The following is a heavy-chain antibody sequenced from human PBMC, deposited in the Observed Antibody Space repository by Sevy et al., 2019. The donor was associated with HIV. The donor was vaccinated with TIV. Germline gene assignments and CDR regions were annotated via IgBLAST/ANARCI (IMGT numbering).Heavy chain of an antibody. J-gene: IGHJ5*02. V-gene: IGHV4-30-4*01. CDR3: AREWSYYDSSGYSNWFDP. D-gene: IGHD3-22*01. CDR2: IYYSGST. Sequence: SETLSLTCTVSGGSISSGDYYWSWIRQPPGKSLEWIGYIYYSGSTYYNPSLKSRVTISVDTSKNQFSLKLTSVTAADKAVYYCAREWSYYDSSGYSNWFDPWGQGTLVTVSS. CDR1: GGSISSGDYY.